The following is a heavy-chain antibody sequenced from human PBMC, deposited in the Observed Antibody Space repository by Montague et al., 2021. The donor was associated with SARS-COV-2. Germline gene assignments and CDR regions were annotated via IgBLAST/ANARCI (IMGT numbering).Heavy chain of an antibody. V-gene: IGHV4-34*01. CDR2: INHDGST. CDR3: ARQLRYYDWRADY. D-gene: IGHD3-9*01. J-gene: IGHJ4*02. CDR1: GSSFNDYF. Sequence: SETLSLTCAVYGSSFNDYFWTWIRQPPGKGLEWIGEINHDGSTNYNPSLKSRLTISVDTSKNQFSLKLTSVTAADTAVYYCARQLRYYDWRADYWGQGTLVSVSS.